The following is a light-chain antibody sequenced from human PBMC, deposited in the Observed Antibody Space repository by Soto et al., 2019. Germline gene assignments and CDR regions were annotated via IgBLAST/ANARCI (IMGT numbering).Light chain of an antibody. J-gene: IGLJ2*01. Sequence: QSVLTQPPSVSAAPGQKVTISCSGSSSNIGNNYVFWYQQLPGTAPELLIYDNDKRPSGIPDRLSGSKSGTSTTLGITGLQTGDEADYYCATWDRSLSVGVVGGGTKLTVL. CDR3: ATWDRSLSVGV. CDR2: DND. CDR1: SSNIGNNY. V-gene: IGLV1-51*01.